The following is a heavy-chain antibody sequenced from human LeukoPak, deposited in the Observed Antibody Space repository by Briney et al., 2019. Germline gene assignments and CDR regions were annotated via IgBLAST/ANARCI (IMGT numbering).Heavy chain of an antibody. CDR1: GVSVSGYH. V-gene: IGHV3-66*02. D-gene: IGHD5-24*01. CDR3: ARGGDAYNPFDY. CDR2: TYAGGST. J-gene: IGHJ4*02. Sequence: GGSLRLSCAASGVSVSGYHMSWVRQAPGKGLEWVSVTYAGGSTYYADSVKGRFTISRDNSKNTVYLQMTSLTAEDTAVYFCARGGDAYNPFDYWGQGTLVTVSS.